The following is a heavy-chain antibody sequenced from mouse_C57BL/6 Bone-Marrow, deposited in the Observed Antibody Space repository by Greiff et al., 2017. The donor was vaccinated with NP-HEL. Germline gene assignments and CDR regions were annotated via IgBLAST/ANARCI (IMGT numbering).Heavy chain of an antibody. CDR2: IYPRDGST. D-gene: IGHD2-4*01. CDR1: GYTFTDHT. J-gene: IGHJ3*01. Sequence: VKLQQSDAELVKPGASVKISCKVSGYTFTDHTIHWMKQRPEQGLEWIGYIYPRDGSTKYNEKFKGKATLTADKSSSTAYMQLNSLTSEDSAVYFCASPPIYYDYEEFAYWGQGTLVTVSA. CDR3: ASPPIYYDYEEFAY. V-gene: IGHV1-78*01.